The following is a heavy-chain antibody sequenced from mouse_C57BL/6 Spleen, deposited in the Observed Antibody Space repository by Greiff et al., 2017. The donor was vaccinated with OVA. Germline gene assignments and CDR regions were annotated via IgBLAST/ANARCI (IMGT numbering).Heavy chain of an antibody. CDR1: GFTFSDYY. D-gene: IGHD2-5*01. Sequence: EVQGVESGGGLVQPGGSLKLSCAASGFTFSDYYMYWVRQTPEKRLEWVAYISNGGGSTYYPDTVKGRFTISRDNAKNTLYLQMSRLKSEDTAMYYCARQALYSNYFDYWGQGTTLTVSS. J-gene: IGHJ2*01. CDR2: ISNGGGST. CDR3: ARQALYSNYFDY. V-gene: IGHV5-12*01.